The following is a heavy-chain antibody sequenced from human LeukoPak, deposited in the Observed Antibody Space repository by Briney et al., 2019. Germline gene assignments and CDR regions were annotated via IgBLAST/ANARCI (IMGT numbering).Heavy chain of an antibody. V-gene: IGHV4-39*07. CDR3: ARVRSVAAATPCWFDP. J-gene: IGHJ5*02. D-gene: IGHD2-15*01. Sequence: LETLSLTCTVSGGSISSDNYYWGWIRQPPGKGLEWIGNIYYSGSTYYNPSLKSRVTISLDTSKNQFSLRLSSVTAADAAVYYCARVRSVAAATPCWFDPCGQGTLVTVSS. CDR2: IYYSGST. CDR1: GGSISSDNYY.